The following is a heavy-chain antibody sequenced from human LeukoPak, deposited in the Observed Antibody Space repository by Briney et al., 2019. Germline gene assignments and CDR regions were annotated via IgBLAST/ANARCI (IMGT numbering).Heavy chain of an antibody. J-gene: IGHJ3*02. V-gene: IGHV3-23*01. Sequence: GGSLRLSCAASGFTFSSYSMNWVRQAPGKGLEWVSAISGSGGSTYYADSVKGRFTISRDNSKNTLYLQMNSLRAEDTAVYYRAKDGSADAFDIWGQGTMVTVSS. CDR3: AKDGSADAFDI. CDR2: ISGSGGST. CDR1: GFTFSSYS.